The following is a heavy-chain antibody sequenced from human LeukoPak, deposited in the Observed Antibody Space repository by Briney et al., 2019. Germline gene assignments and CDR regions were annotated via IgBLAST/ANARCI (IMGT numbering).Heavy chain of an antibody. CDR2: INHSGST. CDR3: ATLAAAGT. CDR1: GGSFSGYY. V-gene: IGHV4-34*01. J-gene: IGHJ4*02. Sequence: PSETLSLTRAVHGGSFSGYYWNWIRQPPEKGLEWIGEINHSGSTNYNPSLKSRVTTSVDTSKNQFSLKLSSVTAADTAVYYCATLAAAGTWGQGTLVTVSS. D-gene: IGHD6-13*01.